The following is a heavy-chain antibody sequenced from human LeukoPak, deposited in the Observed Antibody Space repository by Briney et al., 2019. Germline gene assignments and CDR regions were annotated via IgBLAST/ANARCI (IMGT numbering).Heavy chain of an antibody. D-gene: IGHD2-2*01. Sequence: PGGTLRLSCAASGFTFSSYGMSWVRQAPGKGLEWVSAISGSGGSTYYADSVKGRFTISRDNSKNTLYLQMNSLRAEDTAVYYCAKVSSPSGFDWFDPWGQGTLVTVSS. CDR3: AKVSSPSGFDWFDP. CDR1: GFTFSSYG. V-gene: IGHV3-23*01. CDR2: ISGSGGST. J-gene: IGHJ5*02.